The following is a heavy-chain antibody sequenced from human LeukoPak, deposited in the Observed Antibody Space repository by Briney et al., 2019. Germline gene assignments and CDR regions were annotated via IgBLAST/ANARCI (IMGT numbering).Heavy chain of an antibody. CDR1: GYTFTGYY. V-gene: IGHV1-2*02. J-gene: IGHJ3*02. D-gene: IGHD4-23*01. Sequence: ASVKVSCKASGYTFTGYYMHWVRQAPGQGLEWMGWINPNSGGTNYAQKFQGRVTMTRDTSISTAYMELSRLRSDDTAVYYCAREGKMVNAFDIWSQGTMVTVSS. CDR2: INPNSGGT. CDR3: AREGKMVNAFDI.